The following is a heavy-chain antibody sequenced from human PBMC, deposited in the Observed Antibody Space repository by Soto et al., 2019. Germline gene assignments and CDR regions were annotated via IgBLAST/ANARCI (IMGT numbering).Heavy chain of an antibody. J-gene: IGHJ4*02. CDR3: ARGSGGYNS. CDR1: GGSISSYY. CDR2: IYYSGST. D-gene: IGHD5-12*01. V-gene: IGHV4-59*01. Sequence: TLSLTCTVSGGSISSYYWSWIRQPPGKGLEWIGYIYYSGSTNYNPSLKSRVTISVDTSKNQFSLKLSSVTAADTAVYYCARGSGGYNSWGQGTLVTVSS.